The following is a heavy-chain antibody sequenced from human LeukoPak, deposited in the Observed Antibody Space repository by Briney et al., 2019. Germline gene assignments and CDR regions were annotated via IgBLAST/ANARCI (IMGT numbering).Heavy chain of an antibody. V-gene: IGHV4-34*01. CDR1: GGSFSGYY. J-gene: IGHJ6*02. CDR3: ARGPKYYYDSSGYPNYYYYGMDV. D-gene: IGHD3-22*01. CDR2: INHSGST. Sequence: SEALSLTCAVYGGSFSGYYWSWIRQPPGKGLEWIGEINHSGSTNYNLSLKSRVTISVDTSKNQFSLKLSSVTAADTAVYYCARGPKYYYDSSGYPNYYYYGMDVWGQGTTVTVSS.